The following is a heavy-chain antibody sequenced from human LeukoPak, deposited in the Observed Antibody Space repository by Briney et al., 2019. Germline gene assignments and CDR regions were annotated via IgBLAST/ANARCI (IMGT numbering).Heavy chain of an antibody. V-gene: IGHV3-30*04. CDR3: ARDGVDSGYDSGPYNWFDP. Sequence: GGSLRLSCAASGFTFSSYAMHWVRQAPGKGLEWVAVISYDGSNKYYADSVKGRFTISRDNSKNTLYLQMNSLRAEDTAVYYCARDGVDSGYDSGPYNWFDPWGQGTLVTVSS. CDR1: GFTFSSYA. D-gene: IGHD5-12*01. CDR2: ISYDGSNK. J-gene: IGHJ5*02.